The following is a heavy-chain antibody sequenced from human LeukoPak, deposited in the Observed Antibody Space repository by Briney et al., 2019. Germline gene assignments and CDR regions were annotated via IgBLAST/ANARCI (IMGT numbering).Heavy chain of an antibody. V-gene: IGHV4-59*11. D-gene: IGHD5-18*01. J-gene: IGHJ4*02. Sequence: SETLSLTCTVSGGSISSRYWSWIRQPPGKGLEWIAYLFDSVNTKDNPSLQSRLTLSADTSKNQFSLRLSSVTAADTAVYYCATIKRGSIFGYFDFWGQGIKVTVSS. CDR1: GGSISSRY. CDR2: LFDSVNT. CDR3: ATIKRGSIFGYFDF.